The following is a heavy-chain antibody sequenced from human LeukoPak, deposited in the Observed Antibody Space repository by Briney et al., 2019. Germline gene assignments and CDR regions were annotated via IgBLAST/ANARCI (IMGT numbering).Heavy chain of an antibody. CDR1: GGTFSSYS. CDR2: IIPIFGTA. CDR3: ATRPSQYDFWSGYYQQPEYYFDY. Sequence: ASVKVSCKASGGTFSSYSISWVRQAPGQGLEWMGGIIPIFGTANYAQKFQGRVTITTDESTSTAYMELSSLRSEDTAVYYCATRPSQYDFWSGYYQQPEYYFDYWGQGNLVTVSS. D-gene: IGHD3-3*01. V-gene: IGHV1-69*05. J-gene: IGHJ4*02.